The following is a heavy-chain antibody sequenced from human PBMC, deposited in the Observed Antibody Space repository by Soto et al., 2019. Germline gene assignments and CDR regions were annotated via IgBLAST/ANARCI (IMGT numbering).Heavy chain of an antibody. D-gene: IGHD2-21*02. CDR3: ARGGHVVVVTAAWDY. CDR2: VNPSGGHT. V-gene: IGHV1-46*01. CDR1: GDTFTDYY. Sequence: QVQLMQSGAEVKKPGASVKVSCKASGDTFTDYYIHWVRQAPGQGLEWMGTVNPSGGHTTYAQHFLGRVTMTRDTSTSTLYIELTSLTSDDTAINYCARGGHVVVVTAAWDYWGQGTLVTVSS. J-gene: IGHJ4*02.